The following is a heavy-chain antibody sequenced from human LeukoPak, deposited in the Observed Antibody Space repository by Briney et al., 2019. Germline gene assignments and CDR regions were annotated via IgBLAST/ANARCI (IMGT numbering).Heavy chain of an antibody. CDR1: GGSLSSYY. J-gene: IGHJ4*02. Sequence: SETLSLTCTVSGGSLSSYYWSWIRQPPGKGLEWIGYIYYSGSTSYNPSLKSRVTISVDTSKNQFSLKLSSVTAADTAVYHCARDQSGGYYFDYWGQGTLVTVSS. V-gene: IGHV4-59*01. D-gene: IGHD3-10*01. CDR2: IYYSGST. CDR3: ARDQSGGYYFDY.